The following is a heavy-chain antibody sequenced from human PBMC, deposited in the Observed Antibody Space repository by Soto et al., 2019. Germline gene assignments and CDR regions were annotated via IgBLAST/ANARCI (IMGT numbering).Heavy chain of an antibody. CDR2: ISYDGSNK. Sequence: GGSLRLSCAASGFTFSSYAMHWVRQAPGKGLEWVAVISYDGSNKYYADSVKGRFTISRDNSKNTLYLQMNSLRAEDTAVYYCARGLRAIALFSGNDYWGQGTLVTVSS. CDR3: ARGLRAIALFSGNDY. J-gene: IGHJ4*02. D-gene: IGHD2-21*01. CDR1: GFTFSSYA. V-gene: IGHV3-30-3*01.